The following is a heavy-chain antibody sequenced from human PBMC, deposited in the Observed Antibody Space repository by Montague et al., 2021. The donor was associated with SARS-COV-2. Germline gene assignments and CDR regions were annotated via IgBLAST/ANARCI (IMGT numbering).Heavy chain of an antibody. CDR2: IDWDDDK. V-gene: IGHV2-70*11. J-gene: IGHJ4*02. D-gene: IGHD6-13*01. Sequence: PALMKPTQTLTLTCTFSGFSLSTSGMCVSWIRQPPGKALEWLARIDWDDDKYYSTSLKTRLTISKDTSKNQVVLTMTNMDPVNTATYYCAREIAAAPDYWGQGTLVTVSS. CDR3: AREIAAAPDY. CDR1: GFSLSTSGMC.